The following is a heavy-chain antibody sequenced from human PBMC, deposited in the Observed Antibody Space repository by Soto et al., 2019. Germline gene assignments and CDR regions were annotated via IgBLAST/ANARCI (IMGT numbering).Heavy chain of an antibody. CDR2: IYYSGST. V-gene: IGHV4-59*01. Sequence: LSLTCTVSNGSISSYYWSWIRQPPGKGLEWIGYIYYSGSTNYSPSLKSRVTISVDTSKNQFSLRLSSVTAADTAVYYCARGSSGGFDYWGQGTLVTVSS. D-gene: IGHD1-26*01. CDR3: ARGSSGGFDY. J-gene: IGHJ4*02. CDR1: NGSISSYY.